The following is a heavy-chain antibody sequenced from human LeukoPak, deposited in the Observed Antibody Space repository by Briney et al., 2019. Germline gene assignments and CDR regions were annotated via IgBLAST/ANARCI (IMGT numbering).Heavy chain of an antibody. J-gene: IGHJ3*02. CDR2: IKKDGSDK. Sequence: GGSLRLSCAASGFTFSSYWMNWVRQAPGKGLEWVANIKKDGSDKNYLGSVKGRFTISRDNAKNSLYVQMNSLRVEDTAVYYCAEASGSYLNHDAFDIWGQGTKVTVSS. D-gene: IGHD1-26*01. CDR3: AEASGSYLNHDAFDI. CDR1: GFTFSSYW. V-gene: IGHV3-7*01.